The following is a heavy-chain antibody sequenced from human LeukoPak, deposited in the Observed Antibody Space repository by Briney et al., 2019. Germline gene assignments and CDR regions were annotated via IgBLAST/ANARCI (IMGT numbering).Heavy chain of an antibody. Sequence: ASVKVSCKASGYTFTSYGISWVRQAPGQGLEWMGWISAYNGNTNYAQKLQGRVTMTTDTSTSTAYMELRSLRSDDTAVYYCARAEPGYCSGGSCFPMNHWGQGTLVTVSS. CDR2: ISAYNGNT. D-gene: IGHD2-15*01. V-gene: IGHV1-18*04. CDR1: GYTFTSYG. CDR3: ARAEPGYCSGGSCFPMNH. J-gene: IGHJ5*02.